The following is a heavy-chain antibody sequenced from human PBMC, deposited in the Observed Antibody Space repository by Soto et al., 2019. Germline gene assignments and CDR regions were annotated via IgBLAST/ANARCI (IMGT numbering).Heavy chain of an antibody. CDR2: ISSSSSTI. Sequence: EVQLVESGGGLVQPGGSLRLSCAASGFTFSSYSMNWVRQAPGKGLEWVSYISSSSSTIYYADSVKGRFTISRYKANNSLYLQINSLRAEDTAVYYCTRDSPPIAYWGQGTLVSASS. V-gene: IGHV3-48*01. CDR3: TRDSPPIAY. CDR1: GFTFSSYS. J-gene: IGHJ4*02.